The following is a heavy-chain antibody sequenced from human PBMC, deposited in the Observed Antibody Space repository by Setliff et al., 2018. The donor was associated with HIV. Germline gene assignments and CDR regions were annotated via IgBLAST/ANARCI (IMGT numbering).Heavy chain of an antibody. J-gene: IGHJ4*02. D-gene: IGHD3-22*01. CDR1: GGTFSSYA. V-gene: IGHV1-69*10. CDR2: IIPILGIA. Sequence: GASVKVSCKASGGTFSSYAISWVRQAPGQGLEWMGGIIPILGIANYAQKFQGRVTITTDESTSTAYMELSSLRSEDTAVYYCARGADHYDSSGYPDYWGQGTLVTVSS. CDR3: ARGADHYDSSGYPDY.